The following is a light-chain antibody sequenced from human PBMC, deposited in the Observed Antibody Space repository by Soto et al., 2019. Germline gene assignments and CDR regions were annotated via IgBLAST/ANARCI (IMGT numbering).Light chain of an antibody. CDR2: GFY. CDR1: QTINKN. J-gene: IGKJ5*01. CDR3: QQSFSTPIT. V-gene: IGKV1-39*01. Sequence: DIQMTQSPSSLSASVGDRVIITCRASQTINKNLNWYQQRPGKAPNLLIYGFYGLQSGFQSRFSGSGYGTDFTLAISSLQPKDFANYYCQQSFSTPITFGQGTRLEIK.